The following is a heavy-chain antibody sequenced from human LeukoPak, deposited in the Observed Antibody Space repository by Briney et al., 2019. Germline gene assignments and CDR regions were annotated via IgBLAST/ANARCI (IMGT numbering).Heavy chain of an antibody. CDR2: FYSGGST. J-gene: IGHJ4*02. V-gene: IGHV3-53*01. CDR3: ARDIMARCVSYSVRFDY. CDR1: GFTVSSNY. D-gene: IGHD1-26*01. Sequence: GGSLRLSCAASGFTVSSNYMSWVRQAPGKELEWVSVFYSGGSTYYADSVKGRFTISRDNSKNTLYLQMNSLRAEDTAVYYCARDIMARCVSYSVRFDYWGQGTLVTVSS.